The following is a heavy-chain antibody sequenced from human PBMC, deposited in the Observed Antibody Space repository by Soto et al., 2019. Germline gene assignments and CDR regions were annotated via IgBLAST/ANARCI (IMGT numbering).Heavy chain of an antibody. CDR3: AHSRPNNMVRGVTALYYYYYGMAV. CDR1: GFSLSTSGVG. V-gene: IGHV2-5*01. D-gene: IGHD3-10*01. CDR2: IYWHDDN. J-gene: IGHJ6*02. Sequence: QITLKESGPTLVKPTQTLTLTCTFSGFSLSTSGVGVGWIRQPPGKALEWLALIYWHDDNRYSPSLKSMPTITKYTAKNLVVLTMTHMDPVDTATDYCAHSRPNNMVRGVTALYYYYYGMAVSGQGTTVTVSS.